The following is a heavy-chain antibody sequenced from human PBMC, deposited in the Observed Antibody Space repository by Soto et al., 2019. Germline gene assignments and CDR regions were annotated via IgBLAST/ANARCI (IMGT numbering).Heavy chain of an antibody. Sequence: QVQLVQSGAEEKKPGASVKVSCKASGYTFTSYAMHWVRQAPGQRLEWMGWINAGNGNTKYSQKFQGRVTITRDKSASTAYMELSSLRTEDTSLYYCARSIVAVTALDYWAQITLVTVSS. J-gene: IGHJ4*02. V-gene: IGHV1-3*05. CDR3: ARSIVAVTALDY. CDR2: INAGNGNT. D-gene: IGHD2-21*02. CDR1: GYTFTSYA.